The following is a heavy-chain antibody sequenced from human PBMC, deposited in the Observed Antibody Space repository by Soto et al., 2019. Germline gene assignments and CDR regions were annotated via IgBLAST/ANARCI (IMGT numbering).Heavy chain of an antibody. D-gene: IGHD3-3*01. CDR1: GGTFSSYA. Sequence: ASVKVSCKASGGTFSSYAISWVRQAPGQGLEWMGGIIPIFGTANYAQKFQGRVTITADESTSTAYMELSSLRSEDTAVYYCARVKGRDFWRMAFLGSFDYWGQGTLVTVSS. J-gene: IGHJ4*02. CDR3: ARVKGRDFWRMAFLGSFDY. V-gene: IGHV1-69*13. CDR2: IIPIFGTA.